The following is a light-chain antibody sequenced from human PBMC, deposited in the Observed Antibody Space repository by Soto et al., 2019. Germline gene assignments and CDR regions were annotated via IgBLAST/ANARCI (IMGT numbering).Light chain of an antibody. CDR2: GAS. Sequence: AVRMTQSPSSFSASTGDRVTITCRASQEISTYLAWYQQKPGKAPKLLIYGASTFHNEVPSRFSGSGSGTDFTLTIDCLQSDDFANYFCQQYYTFPYTFGQGTALEI. J-gene: IGKJ2*01. V-gene: IGKV1-8*01. CDR1: QEISTY. CDR3: QQYYTFPYT.